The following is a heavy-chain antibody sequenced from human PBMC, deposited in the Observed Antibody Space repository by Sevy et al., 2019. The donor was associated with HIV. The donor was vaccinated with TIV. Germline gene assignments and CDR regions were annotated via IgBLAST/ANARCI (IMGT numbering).Heavy chain of an antibody. CDR3: ARGLSAAGDYYYYGMDV. CDR1: GFTFSSYG. CDR2: IWYDGSNK. D-gene: IGHD6-13*01. V-gene: IGHV3-33*01. J-gene: IGHJ6*02. Sequence: GGSLRLSCAASGFTFSSYGMHWVRQAPGKGLEWVAVIWYDGSNKYYADSVKGRFTISRDNSKNTLYLQMNSLRAEDTAVYDGARGLSAAGDYYYYGMDVWGQGTTVTVSS.